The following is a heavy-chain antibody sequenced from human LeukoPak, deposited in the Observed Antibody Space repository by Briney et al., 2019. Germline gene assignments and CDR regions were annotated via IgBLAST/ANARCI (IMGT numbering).Heavy chain of an antibody. J-gene: IGHJ6*02. CDR2: ISNDL. CDR1: GFSFNNFA. CDR3: TKDSQGFYGGFWYGTYGMDV. D-gene: IGHD3-16*01. Sequence: PGGSLRLSCVASGFSFNNFAMTWVGQAPGKGLEGVSTISNDLHYADSVRGRFTISRDNSRKTVFLQMNSLTPEDAATYYCTKDSQGFYGGFWYGTYGMDVWGQGTTVTVSS. V-gene: IGHV3-23*05.